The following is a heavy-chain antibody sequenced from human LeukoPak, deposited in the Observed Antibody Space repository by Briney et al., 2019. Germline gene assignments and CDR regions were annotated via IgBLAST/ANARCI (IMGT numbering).Heavy chain of an antibody. V-gene: IGHV3-30*02. D-gene: IGHD4-17*01. Sequence: GGSLRLSCVDSGFSFNNYAMTWVRQAPGKGLEWVAFIPYRGSDNNYAASVKGRFTISRDNSKNMLYLQMNSLRLEDTAVYYCAKDRHGHYALDYCGQGTLVTVSS. CDR2: IPYRGSDN. CDR1: GFSFNNYA. J-gene: IGHJ4*02. CDR3: AKDRHGHYALDY.